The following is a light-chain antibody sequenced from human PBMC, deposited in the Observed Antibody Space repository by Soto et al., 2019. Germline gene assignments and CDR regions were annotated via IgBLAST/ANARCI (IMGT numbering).Light chain of an antibody. Sequence: EIVLTQSPGTLSLSPGERATLSCRASQSVSSTYLAWYQQKPGQGPRLLIFCASSRSTGIPDRFSGSGSGTDFNLTISRLEPEDFAVYYCQQYVMSPYAFGQGTKLEIK. CDR2: CAS. V-gene: IGKV3-20*01. CDR1: QSVSSTY. J-gene: IGKJ2*01. CDR3: QQYVMSPYA.